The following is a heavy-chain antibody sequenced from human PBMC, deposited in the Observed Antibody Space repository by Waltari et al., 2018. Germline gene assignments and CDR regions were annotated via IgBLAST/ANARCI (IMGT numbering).Heavy chain of an antibody. CDR1: GFTLSSYA. CDR2: ISYGGSKK. Sequence: QVQLVESGGGVVQPGRSLRLSCAASGFTLSSYAMHWVRQAPGKGREWGAVISYGGSKKYYADSVKGRFTISRDNSKTTLYLQMNSLRAEDTAVYYCANGGSGRPDFDYWGQGTLVTVSS. CDR3: ANGGSGRPDFDY. D-gene: IGHD3-10*01. J-gene: IGHJ4*02. V-gene: IGHV3-30-3*01.